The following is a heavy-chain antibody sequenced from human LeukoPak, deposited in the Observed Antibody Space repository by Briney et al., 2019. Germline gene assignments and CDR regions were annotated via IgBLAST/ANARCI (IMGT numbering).Heavy chain of an antibody. J-gene: IGHJ4*02. D-gene: IGHD5-18*01. CDR3: ARGGSYTAIWYFDY. Sequence: GGSLKLSCAASGFTFRDYYISWIRQAPGKGLEWVSCISSSGSTIYYADSVKGRFTISRDNAKNSLYLQMNSLRAEDTAVYYCARGGSYTAIWYFDYWGQGTLVTVSS. CDR2: ISSSGSTI. CDR1: GFTFRDYY. V-gene: IGHV3-11*01.